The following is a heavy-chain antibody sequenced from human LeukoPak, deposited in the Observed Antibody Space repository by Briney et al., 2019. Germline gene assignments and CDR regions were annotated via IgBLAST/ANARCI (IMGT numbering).Heavy chain of an antibody. CDR3: SSVRRDFDVQLDV. J-gene: IGHJ6*04. Sequence: GGSLRLSRAASGFTFSSYSMNWVRQAPGKGLEWVSSISSSSSYIYYADSVKGRFTISRDNAKNSLYLQMNLLRAADAAMYFYSSVRRDFDVQLDVWGKGTTVTVSS. D-gene: IGHD3-3*01. CDR1: GFTFSSYS. CDR2: ISSSSSYI. V-gene: IGHV3-21*01.